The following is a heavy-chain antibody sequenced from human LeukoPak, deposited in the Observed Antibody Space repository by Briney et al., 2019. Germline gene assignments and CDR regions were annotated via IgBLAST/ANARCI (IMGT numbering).Heavy chain of an antibody. CDR1: GFTFSSYG. CDR3: AKRRSRNMITFGGVENWFDP. CDR2: ISYDGSNK. D-gene: IGHD3-16*01. Sequence: GGSLRLSCAASGFTFSSYGMHWVRQAPGKGLEWVAVISYDGSNKYYADSVKGRFTISRDNSKNTLYLQMNSLRAEDTAVYYCAKRRSRNMITFGGVENWFDPWGQGTLVTVSS. V-gene: IGHV3-30*18. J-gene: IGHJ5*02.